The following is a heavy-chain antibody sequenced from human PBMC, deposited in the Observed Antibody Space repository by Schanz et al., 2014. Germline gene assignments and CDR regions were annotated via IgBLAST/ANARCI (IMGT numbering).Heavy chain of an antibody. V-gene: IGHV4-59*01. CDR1: GGSLRPYY. J-gene: IGHJ4*01. D-gene: IGHD4-17*01. Sequence: QVPLRESGPGLVRPSETLSLTCTVSGGSLRPYYWSWIRQTPGKGLDCLGYVYFTGSTNYNPSLKSRVTISVDMSTNEFSLNLRSVTAADTAVYYCARGNYGDDWAFDSWGHGTLVAVAS. CDR3: ARGNYGDDWAFDS. CDR2: VYFTGST.